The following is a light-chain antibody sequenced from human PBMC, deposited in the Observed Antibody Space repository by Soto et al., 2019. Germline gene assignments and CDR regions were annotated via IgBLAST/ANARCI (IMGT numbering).Light chain of an antibody. V-gene: IGKV3-20*01. CDR1: QSVSSN. Sequence: EIVMTQSPATLPVSPGERATLSCRASQSVSSNLAWYQQKPGQAPRLLIYGASNRATGIPDRFSGSGSGTDFTLSISRLEPEDFAVYWCQHYGNSPTFGQGTKVDI. CDR2: GAS. CDR3: QHYGNSPT. J-gene: IGKJ1*01.